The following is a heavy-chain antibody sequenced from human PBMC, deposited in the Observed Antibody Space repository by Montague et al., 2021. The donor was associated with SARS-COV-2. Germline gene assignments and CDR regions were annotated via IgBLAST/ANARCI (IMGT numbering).Heavy chain of an antibody. CDR2: ISGRENTI. CDR3: AKGMRITSYYDGFDV. J-gene: IGHJ6*02. CDR1: GFTFISFA. Sequence: SLRLSCAVSGFTFISFAMTWVRQAPGKGLECVSDISGRENTIYYADSVKGWFIISRDYSNNILYLQMNSLRAEDTAVYYCAKGMRITSYYDGFDVWGQGTTVTVSS. V-gene: IGHV3-23*01. D-gene: IGHD3-22*01.